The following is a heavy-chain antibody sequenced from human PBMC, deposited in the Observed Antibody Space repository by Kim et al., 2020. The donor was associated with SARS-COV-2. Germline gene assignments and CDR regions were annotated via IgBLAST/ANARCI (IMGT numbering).Heavy chain of an antibody. J-gene: IGHJ4*02. Sequence: SVKVSCKVLGGSFRTNGISWVRQAPGQGLEWIGRIIPILDTTNLARNFQGRVTITADKGTNTAFLELSGLRSEDTAVYFCARDSPLDQRFDYWGQGTLVSVSS. CDR1: GGSFRTNG. V-gene: IGHV1-69*04. CDR2: IIPILDTT. D-gene: IGHD2-2*01. CDR3: ARDSPLDQRFDY.